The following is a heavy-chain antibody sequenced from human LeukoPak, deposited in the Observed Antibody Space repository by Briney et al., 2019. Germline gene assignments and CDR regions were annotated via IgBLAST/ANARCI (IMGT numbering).Heavy chain of an antibody. V-gene: IGHV4-59*01. J-gene: IGHJ5*02. CDR2: IYYSGST. D-gene: IGHD3-3*01. CDR3: ARAVAVFVWFDP. CDR1: GGSISSYY. Sequence: PSETLSLTCTVSGGSISSYYWSWIRQPPGKGLEWIGYIYYSGSTNYNPSLKSRVTISVDTSKNQFSLKLSSVTAADTAVYYCARAVAVFVWFDPWGQGTLVTVSS.